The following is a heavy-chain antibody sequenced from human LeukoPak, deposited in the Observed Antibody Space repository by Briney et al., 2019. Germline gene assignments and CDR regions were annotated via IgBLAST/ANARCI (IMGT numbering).Heavy chain of an antibody. Sequence: GGSLRLSCAASGFTSSSYSMNWVRQAPGKGLEWVSSISSSSSYIYYADSVKGRFTISRDNAKNSLYLQMNSLRAEDTAVYYCARVISPYYDSSGYLDYWGQGTLVTVSS. J-gene: IGHJ4*02. V-gene: IGHV3-21*01. CDR1: GFTSSSYS. D-gene: IGHD3-22*01. CDR3: ARVISPYYDSSGYLDY. CDR2: ISSSSSYI.